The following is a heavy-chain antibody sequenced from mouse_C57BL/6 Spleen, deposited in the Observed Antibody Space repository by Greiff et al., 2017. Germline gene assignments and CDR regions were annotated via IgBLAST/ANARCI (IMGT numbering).Heavy chain of an antibody. Sequence: VQLQQSGPELVRPGVSVKISCKGSGYTFTDYAMHWVKQSHAKSLEWIGVISTYYGDASYNQKFKDKATMTVDKSSSTAYMELARLTSEDSAVYYCARCPITTVVATGGYAMDYWGQGTSVTVSS. D-gene: IGHD1-1*01. V-gene: IGHV1-67*01. J-gene: IGHJ4*01. CDR1: GYTFTDYA. CDR3: ARCPITTVVATGGYAMDY. CDR2: ISTYYGDA.